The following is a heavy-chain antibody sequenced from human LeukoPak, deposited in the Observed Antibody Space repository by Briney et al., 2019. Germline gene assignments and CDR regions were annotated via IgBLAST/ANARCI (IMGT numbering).Heavy chain of an antibody. V-gene: IGHV4-34*01. D-gene: IGHD2-8*01. CDR1: GGSFSGYY. J-gene: IGHJ6*02. CDR2: INHSGST. Sequence: SETLSLTRAVYGGSFSGYYWSWIRQPPKKGLEWIGEINHSGSTNYNPSLKSRVTISVDTSKNQFSLKVRSVTAADTAVYYCARGHVGSYAYYYYYGMDVWGQGTTVTVSS. CDR3: ARGHVGSYAYYYYYGMDV.